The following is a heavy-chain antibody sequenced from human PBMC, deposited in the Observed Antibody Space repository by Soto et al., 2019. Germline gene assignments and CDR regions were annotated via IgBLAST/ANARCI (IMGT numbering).Heavy chain of an antibody. Sequence: GASVKVSCKPSGYTFSSYGFSWMRQAPGQGLEWMGWIYIDDTKYAQNFQGRVTMTTDTFTSTVYMELRSLTSDDTAVYYCARERDWNLDYWGQGTLVTVSS. D-gene: IGHD1-1*01. J-gene: IGHJ4*02. CDR1: GYTFSSYG. CDR2: IYIDDT. CDR3: ARERDWNLDY. V-gene: IGHV1-18*01.